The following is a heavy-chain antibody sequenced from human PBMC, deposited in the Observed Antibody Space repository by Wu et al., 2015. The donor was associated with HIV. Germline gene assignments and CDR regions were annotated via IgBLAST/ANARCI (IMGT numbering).Heavy chain of an antibody. CDR1: GFTFTTSA. V-gene: IGHV1-58*02. J-gene: IGHJ2*01. Sequence: QMQLVQSGPEVKKPGTSVKVSCKASGFTFTTSAIQWVRQARGQRLEWIGWIVVGSGNTNYAQKFQERVTITRDMSTSTVYMELSSLRSEDTAVYYCTADRGPIAAATDSGNYYWYFDLWGRGTLVTVSS. D-gene: IGHD6-13*01. CDR3: TADRGPIAAATDSGNYYWYFDL. CDR2: IVVGSGNT.